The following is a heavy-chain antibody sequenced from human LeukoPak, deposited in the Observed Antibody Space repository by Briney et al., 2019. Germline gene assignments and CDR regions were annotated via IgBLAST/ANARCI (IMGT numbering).Heavy chain of an antibody. CDR1: GGSFSSYY. V-gene: IGHV4-59*01. CDR2: IYYSGST. D-gene: IGHD3-10*01. J-gene: IGHJ6*04. CDR3: ARDLVEYYGSGSYYPRTSRYYYYGMDV. Sequence: MASETLSLTCTVSGGSFSSYYWSWIRQPPGKGLEWIGYIYYSGSTNYNPSLKSRVTISVDTSKNQFSLKLSSVTAADTAVYYCARDLVEYYGSGSYYPRTSRYYYYGMDVWGKGTTVTVSS.